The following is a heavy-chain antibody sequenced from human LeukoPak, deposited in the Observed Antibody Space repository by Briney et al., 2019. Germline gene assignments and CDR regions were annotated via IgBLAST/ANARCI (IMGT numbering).Heavy chain of an antibody. CDR1: GYTFTSYG. D-gene: IGHD1-20*01. V-gene: IGHV1-18*01. J-gene: IGHJ5*02. CDR2: INGDNGNT. Sequence: ASVKVSCKASGYTFTSYGVSWVRQAPGQGLEWMGWINGDNGNTKYAQSLQGRVIMTADTSTNTAYMELRSLTSDDTAVYYCARDRIFGTSCFDPWGQGTLVTVSS. CDR3: ARDRIFGTSCFDP.